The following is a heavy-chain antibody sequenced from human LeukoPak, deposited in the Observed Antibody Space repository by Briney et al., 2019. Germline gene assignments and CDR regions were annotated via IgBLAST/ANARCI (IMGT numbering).Heavy chain of an antibody. CDR3: ARDRGYSGYDFDY. V-gene: IGHV1-46*02. J-gene: IGHJ4*02. CDR1: GYTFNSYY. Sequence: ASVKVSCKAYGYTFNSYYIHWVRQAPGQGREWMGIINPSGGSASYAQKFQGRVTMTIDTSTSTVYMELSSLRSEDTAVYYCARDRGYSGYDFDYWDQGTLVTVSS. D-gene: IGHD5-12*01. CDR2: INPSGGSA.